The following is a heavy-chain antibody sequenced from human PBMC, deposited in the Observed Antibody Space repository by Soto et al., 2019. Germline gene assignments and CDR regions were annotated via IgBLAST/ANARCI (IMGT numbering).Heavy chain of an antibody. CDR3: ARPPRGDGSGSYYNDLSGMDV. V-gene: IGHV1-2*04. CDR1: GYTFTGYY. CDR2: INPNSGGT. Sequence: ASVKVSCKASGYTFTGYYMHWVRQAPGQGLEWMGWINPNSGGTNYAQKFQGWVTMTRDTSISTAYMELSRLRSDDTAVYYCARPPRGDGSGSYYNDLSGMDVWGQGTTVTVSS. D-gene: IGHD3-10*01. J-gene: IGHJ6*02.